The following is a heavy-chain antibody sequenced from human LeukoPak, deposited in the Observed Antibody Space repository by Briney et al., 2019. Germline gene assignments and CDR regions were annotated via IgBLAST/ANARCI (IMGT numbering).Heavy chain of an antibody. J-gene: IGHJ4*02. V-gene: IGHV3-30*03. CDR1: GFTFSSYG. D-gene: IGHD3-10*01. CDR2: ISYDGSNK. Sequence: PGRFLRLSCAASGFTFSSYGMHWVRQAPGKGLEWVAVISYDGSNKYYADSVKGRFTISRDNSKNTLYLQMNSLRAEDTAVYYCATLWFGELSRFDYWGQGTLVTVSS. CDR3: ATLWFGELSRFDY.